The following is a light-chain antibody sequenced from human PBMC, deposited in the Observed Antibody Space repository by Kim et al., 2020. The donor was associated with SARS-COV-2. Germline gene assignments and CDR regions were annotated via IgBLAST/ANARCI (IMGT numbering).Light chain of an antibody. Sequence: PGKTATITWGGDNIGSKSVHWYQQKPGQVPVLVMYHDSARPSGIPERFSGSSSANTATLTISRVEAGDEADYYCQVWDTGSDHYVFGTGTKVTVL. CDR2: HDS. CDR1: NIGSKS. V-gene: IGLV3-21*04. CDR3: QVWDTGSDHYV. J-gene: IGLJ1*01.